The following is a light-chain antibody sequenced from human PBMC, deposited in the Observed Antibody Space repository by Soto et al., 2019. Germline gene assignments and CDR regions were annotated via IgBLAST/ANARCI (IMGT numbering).Light chain of an antibody. CDR3: QRGHNWPLT. J-gene: IGKJ2*01. V-gene: IGKV3-15*01. CDR1: QSISTE. Sequence: ERVMTQSPATLSVSPGERATLSCRASQSISTELAWYQQKPGQPPRLLIYSASTRATGVPARFTGSGSGSEFTLTISGLQSEDFAVYYCQRGHNWPLTFGEGTRLEI. CDR2: SAS.